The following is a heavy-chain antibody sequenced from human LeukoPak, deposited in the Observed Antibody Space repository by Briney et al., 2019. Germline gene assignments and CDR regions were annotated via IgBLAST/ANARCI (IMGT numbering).Heavy chain of an antibody. V-gene: IGHV3-48*01. CDR2: ISTTSRTI. CDR3: ARAGHADSFDY. J-gene: IGHJ4*02. Sequence: GGSLRLSCAASGFTLSSYSMNWVRQAPGKGLEWVSYISTTSRTIHCADSVKGRFTISRDNAKNSLYLQMNSLRAEDTAVYYCARAGHADSFDYRGQGALVTVSS. D-gene: IGHD2-21*01. CDR1: GFTLSSYS.